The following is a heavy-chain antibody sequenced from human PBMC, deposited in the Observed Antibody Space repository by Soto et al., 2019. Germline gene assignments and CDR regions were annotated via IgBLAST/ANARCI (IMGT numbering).Heavy chain of an antibody. CDR1: GGSISSYY. CDR3: ARLGRRGRSSAYYYGMDV. Sequence: QVQLQESGPGLVKPSETLSLTCTVSGGSISSYYWSWIRQPPGKGLEWIGYIYYSGSTNYNPSLKSRVTISVDTSKNQFSLKLSSVTAADTAVYYCARLGRRGRSSAYYYGMDVWGQGTTVTVSS. D-gene: IGHD6-25*01. V-gene: IGHV4-59*01. J-gene: IGHJ6*02. CDR2: IYYSGST.